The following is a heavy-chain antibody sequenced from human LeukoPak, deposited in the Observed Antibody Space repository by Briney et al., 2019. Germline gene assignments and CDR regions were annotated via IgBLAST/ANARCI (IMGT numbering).Heavy chain of an antibody. Sequence: QELQGRVTMTTDTSTTTAYMELRSLRSDDTAVYYCARDRDQLLFPPDYFDYWGQGTLVTVSS. J-gene: IGHJ4*02. V-gene: IGHV1-18*01. D-gene: IGHD2-2*01. CDR3: ARDRDQLLFPPDYFDY.